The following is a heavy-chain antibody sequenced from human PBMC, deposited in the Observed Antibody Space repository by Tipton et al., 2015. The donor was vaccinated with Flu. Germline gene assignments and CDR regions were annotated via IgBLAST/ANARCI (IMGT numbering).Heavy chain of an antibody. CDR2: IKSKTDGGTT. CDR3: TTAAGSLYYFDY. D-gene: IGHD1-26*01. J-gene: IGHJ4*02. Sequence: SLRLSCAASGFTFSNAWMSWVRQAPGKGLEWVGRIKSKTDGGTTDYAAPVKGRFTISRDDSKNTLYLQMNSLKTEDTAVYYCTTAAGSLYYFDYWGQGTLVTVSS. V-gene: IGHV3-15*01. CDR1: GFTFSNAW.